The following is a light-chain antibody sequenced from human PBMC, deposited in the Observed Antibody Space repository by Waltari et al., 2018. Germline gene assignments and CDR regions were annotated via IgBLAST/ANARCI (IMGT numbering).Light chain of an antibody. CDR3: AAWDDSLNAVV. V-gene: IGLV1-44*01. Sequence: QSVLTQPPSASGTPGQRVTISCSGISSNIGGNTVNWYKQPPGAAPKLLIYNNNQRPSGVPDRFSGSKSGTSASLAISSLQSEDEAHYYCAAWDDSLNAVVFGGGTKLTVL. J-gene: IGLJ2*01. CDR2: NNN. CDR1: SSNIGGNT.